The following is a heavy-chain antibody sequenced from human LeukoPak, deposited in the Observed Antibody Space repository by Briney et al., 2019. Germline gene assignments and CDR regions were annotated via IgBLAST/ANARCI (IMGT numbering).Heavy chain of an antibody. J-gene: IGHJ4*02. CDR1: GGSISSYY. V-gene: IGHV4-59*01. CDR3: TRSDTAMVYYFDY. CDR2: IYYSGST. D-gene: IGHD5-18*01. Sequence: SETLSPTCTVSGGSISSYYWSCIRQPPGNGLEWIGYIYYSGSTNYNPSLKSRVTISVDTSKNQFSLKLSSVTAADAAVYYCTRSDTAMVYYFDYWGQGTLVTVSS.